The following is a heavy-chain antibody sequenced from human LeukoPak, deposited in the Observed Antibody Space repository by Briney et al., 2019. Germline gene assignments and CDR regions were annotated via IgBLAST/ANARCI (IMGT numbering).Heavy chain of an antibody. CDR1: GGSISSSSNY. CDR3: ATTTIRLGY. V-gene: IGHV4-39*07. J-gene: IGHJ4*02. D-gene: IGHD1-26*01. CDR2: IYYSGTT. Sequence: SETLSLTCTVSGGSISSSSNYWGWIRQPPGKGLEWIGSIYYSGTTYYNPSLKSRVTISVDTSKNQFSLKLSSVTAADTAVYYCATTTIRLGYWGQGTLVTVSS.